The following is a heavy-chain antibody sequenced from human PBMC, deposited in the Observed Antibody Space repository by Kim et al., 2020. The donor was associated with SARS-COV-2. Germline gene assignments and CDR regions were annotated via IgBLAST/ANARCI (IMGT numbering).Heavy chain of an antibody. CDR3: ARIRGYRNWFDP. Sequence: ASVKVSCKASGYTFTGYYMHWVRQAPGQGLEWMGWINPNSGGTNYAQKFQGRVTMTRDTSISTAYMELSRLRSDDTAVYYCARIRGYRNWFDPWGQGTLVTVSS. D-gene: IGHD5-18*01. CDR1: GYTFTGYY. V-gene: IGHV1-2*02. J-gene: IGHJ5*02. CDR2: INPNSGGT.